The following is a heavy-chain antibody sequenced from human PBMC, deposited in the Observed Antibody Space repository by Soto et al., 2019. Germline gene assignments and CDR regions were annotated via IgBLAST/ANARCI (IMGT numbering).Heavy chain of an antibody. V-gene: IGHV4-30-4*01. CDR3: ATRPYYDFWSGHYTDS. J-gene: IGHJ5*02. D-gene: IGHD3-3*01. CDR2: IYYSGSA. CDR1: GGSISSADYY. Sequence: SETLSLTCTVSGGSISSADYYWTWIRQPPGKGLEWIGYIYYSGSAYYNPSLKNRVTISLDMSNNQFSLRLSSMTAAATAIYCCATRPYYDFWSGHYTDSWGQGTLVTVSS.